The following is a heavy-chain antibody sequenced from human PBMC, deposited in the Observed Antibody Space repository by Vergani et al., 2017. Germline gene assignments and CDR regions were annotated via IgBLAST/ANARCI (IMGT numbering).Heavy chain of an antibody. CDR2: IKQDGSEK. D-gene: IGHD1-26*01. J-gene: IGHJ4*02. V-gene: IGHV3-7*03. CDR1: GFTFSSYW. Sequence: EVQLVESGGGLVQPGGSLRLSCAASGFTFSSYWMSWVRQAPGKGLEWVANIKQDGSEKYYVDSVKGRFTISRDNAKNSLYLQMNSLRAEDTAVYYCARDTPEVGATPGGYWGQGTLVTVSS. CDR3: ARDTPEVGATPGGY.